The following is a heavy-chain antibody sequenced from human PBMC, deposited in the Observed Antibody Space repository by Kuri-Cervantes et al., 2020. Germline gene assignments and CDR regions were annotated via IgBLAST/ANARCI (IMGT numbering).Heavy chain of an antibody. D-gene: IGHD6-19*01. V-gene: IGHV1-8*01. Sequence: ASVKVSCKAAGYTFTNYDINWVRQATGQGLEWMGWMDPNSGKTGFAQKFQGRVTMTRNTSISTAYMELSSLRSEDTAVYYCARDSSGWENYYYYGMDVWGQGTTVTVSS. J-gene: IGHJ6*02. CDR3: ARDSSGWENYYYYGMDV. CDR1: GYTFTNYD. CDR2: MDPNSGKT.